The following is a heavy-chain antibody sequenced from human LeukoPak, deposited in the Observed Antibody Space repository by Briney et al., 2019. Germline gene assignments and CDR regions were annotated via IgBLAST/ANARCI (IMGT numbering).Heavy chain of an antibody. Sequence: HPRGSLRLACAASGFTFSSHAMSWVRQAPGKGLEWVSVISGSGRSAYYADSLKGRFTISRDNSKDTLYLQMNSLRAEDTAVYYCAKSSPIAAAGEVSDFWGQGTLVTVSS. CDR1: GFTFSSHA. V-gene: IGHV3-23*01. CDR3: AKSSPIAAAGEVSDF. J-gene: IGHJ4*02. D-gene: IGHD6-13*01. CDR2: ISGSGRSA.